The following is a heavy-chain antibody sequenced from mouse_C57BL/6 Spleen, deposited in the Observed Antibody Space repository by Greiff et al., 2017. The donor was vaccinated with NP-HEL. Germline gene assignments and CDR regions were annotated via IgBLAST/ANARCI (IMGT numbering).Heavy chain of an antibody. Sequence: QVQLQQPGTELVKPGSSVKLSCKASGYTFTSYWMDWVKQRPGQGLEWIGNIYPSDSETHYNQKFKDKATLTVDKSSSTAYMQLSSLTSEDSAVYYCARSNWYYAMDYWGQGTSVTVSS. CDR2: IYPSDSET. CDR3: ARSNWYYAMDY. D-gene: IGHD4-1*01. CDR1: GYTFTSYW. J-gene: IGHJ4*01. V-gene: IGHV1-61*01.